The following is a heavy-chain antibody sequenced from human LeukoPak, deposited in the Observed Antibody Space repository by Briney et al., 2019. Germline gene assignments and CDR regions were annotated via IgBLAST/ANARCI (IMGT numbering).Heavy chain of an antibody. Sequence: PGGSLRLSCAASGFTFSSYSMTWVRQAPGKGLEWVSSISSTSTYIYYADSVKGRFTISRDNAKNSLYLQMSSLRAEDTAVYYCARESLGSSGYYRDYWGQGTLVTVSS. CDR3: ARESLGSSGYYRDY. CDR1: GFTFSSYS. CDR2: ISSTSTYI. J-gene: IGHJ4*02. V-gene: IGHV3-21*01. D-gene: IGHD3-22*01.